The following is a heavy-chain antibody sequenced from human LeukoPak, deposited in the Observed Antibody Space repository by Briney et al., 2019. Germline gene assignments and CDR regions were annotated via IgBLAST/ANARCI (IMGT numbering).Heavy chain of an antibody. CDR2: ISGSGGST. V-gene: IGHV3-23*01. CDR3: AKDLGRYRNNFFDY. J-gene: IGHJ4*02. D-gene: IGHD1-26*01. Sequence: GGSLRLSCAASGFTFSSYAMSWVRQAPGKGLEWVSAISGSGGSTYYADSVKGRFTISRDDSKNTLYLQMNSLRADDTAVYYCAKDLGRYRNNFFDYWGQGNLVTVSS. CDR1: GFTFSSYA.